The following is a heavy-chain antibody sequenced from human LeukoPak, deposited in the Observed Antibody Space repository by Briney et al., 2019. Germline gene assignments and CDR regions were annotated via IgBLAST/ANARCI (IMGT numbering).Heavy chain of an antibody. D-gene: IGHD4-17*01. CDR3: ARVMTPQTIYGDFDY. CDR1: GGSISSSSYY. Sequence: PSETLSLTCTVSGGSISSSSYYWGWLRQPPGKGLEWIGSIYYSGSTYYNPSLKSRVTISVDTSKNQFSLKLSSVTAADTAVYYCARVMTPQTIYGDFDYWGQGTLVTVSS. J-gene: IGHJ4*02. V-gene: IGHV4-39*01. CDR2: IYYSGST.